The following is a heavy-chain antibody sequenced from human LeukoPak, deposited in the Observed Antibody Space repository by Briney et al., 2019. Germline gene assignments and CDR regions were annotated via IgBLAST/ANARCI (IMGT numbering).Heavy chain of an antibody. J-gene: IGHJ4*02. V-gene: IGHV3-9*01. D-gene: IGHD6-13*01. CDR3: AKAGSWYGSYYFDY. CDR2: ISWNSGSI. Sequence: GGSLRLSCAASGFTFDDYAMHWVRQAPGKGLEWVSGISWNSGSIGYADSVKGRFTISRDNAKNSLYLQMDSLRAEDTALYYCAKAGSWYGSYYFDYWGQGTLVTVSS. CDR1: GFTFDDYA.